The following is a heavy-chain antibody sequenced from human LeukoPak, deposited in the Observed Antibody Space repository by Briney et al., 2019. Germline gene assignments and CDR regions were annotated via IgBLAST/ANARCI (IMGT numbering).Heavy chain of an antibody. CDR1: GFTFSSYE. J-gene: IGHJ6*02. Sequence: GGSLRLSCAASGFTFSSYEMDWVRQAPGKGLEWVSYISSSGSTIYYADSVKGRFTISRDNAKNSLYLQMNSLRAEDTAVYYCARDNKSNYYGSLPTWDTNYYYYGMDVWGQGTTVTVSS. V-gene: IGHV3-48*03. CDR2: ISSSGSTI. CDR3: ARDNKSNYYGSLPTWDTNYYYYGMDV. D-gene: IGHD3-10*01.